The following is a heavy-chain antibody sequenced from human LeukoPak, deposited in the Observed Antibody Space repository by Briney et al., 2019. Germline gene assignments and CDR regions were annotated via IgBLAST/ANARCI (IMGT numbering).Heavy chain of an antibody. Sequence: ASVKVSCKASGYTFTSYDINWVRQATGQGLEWMGWMNPNSGNTGYAQKFQGRVTMTRDTSISTAYMELSRLRSDDTAVYYCARMGLYYDSLLWGQGTMVTVSS. D-gene: IGHD3-22*01. CDR3: ARMGLYYDSLL. V-gene: IGHV1-8*02. J-gene: IGHJ3*01. CDR2: MNPNSGNT. CDR1: GYTFTSYD.